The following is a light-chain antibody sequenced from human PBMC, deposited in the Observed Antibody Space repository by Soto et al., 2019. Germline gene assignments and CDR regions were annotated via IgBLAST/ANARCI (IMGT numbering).Light chain of an antibody. CDR1: RTGGRDY. CDR2: GIS. V-gene: IGKV3D-15*01. CDR3: QQYTNWPIT. J-gene: IGKJ5*01. Sequence: EMVTTQSPGTLSVSPGERSTLSWRASRTGGRDYLAWHQHKPGQAPRLLIYGISNRATGIPDRFSGSGSGTEFALTISSVQPEDVAIYYCQQYTNWPITFGQGTRLEI.